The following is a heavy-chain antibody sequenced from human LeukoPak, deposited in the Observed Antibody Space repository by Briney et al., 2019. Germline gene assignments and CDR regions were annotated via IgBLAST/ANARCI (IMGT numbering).Heavy chain of an antibody. CDR1: GFTFSSYG. CDR2: ISYEGSNK. D-gene: IGHD6-13*01. V-gene: IGHV3-30*18. J-gene: IGHJ4*02. CDR3: AKYFGRQQLALGY. Sequence: GGSLTLSCAASGFTFSSYGMHWVGQAPGKGLEWVAVISYEGSNKNYTDSVKGRFTISRDNSKNPLYLQMTSLRAEDTAVYYCAKYFGRQQLALGYWGQGTLVTVSS.